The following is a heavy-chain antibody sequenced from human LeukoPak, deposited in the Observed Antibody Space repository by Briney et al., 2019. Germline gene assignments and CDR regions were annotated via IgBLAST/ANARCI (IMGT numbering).Heavy chain of an antibody. Sequence: PGGSLRLSCVASGFTFSSHGMHWVRQAPGKGLEWAAVIWHGGRSQDYADSVKGRFIVSRDNSKNTMDLQMNSLRAEDTAVYYCARERSDGSGFQDAFDIWGQGTMVTVSS. CDR1: GFTFSSHG. J-gene: IGHJ3*02. CDR3: ARERSDGSGFQDAFDI. V-gene: IGHV3-33*01. D-gene: IGHD3-22*01. CDR2: IWHGGRSQ.